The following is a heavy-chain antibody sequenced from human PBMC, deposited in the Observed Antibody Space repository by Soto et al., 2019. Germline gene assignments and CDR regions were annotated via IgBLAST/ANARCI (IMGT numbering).Heavy chain of an antibody. J-gene: IGHJ6*03. D-gene: IGHD4-17*01. V-gene: IGHV3-15*01. CDR3: TTIFSEGDHDYGDPRVYYYYMDV. CDR1: GFTFSNAW. CDR2: IKSKTDGGTT. Sequence: GGSLRLSCAASGFTFSNAWMSWVRQAPGKGLEWVGRIKSKTDGGTTDYAAPVKGRFTISRDDSKNTLYLQMNSLKTEDTAVYYCTTIFSEGDHDYGDPRVYYYYMDVWGKGTTVTVSS.